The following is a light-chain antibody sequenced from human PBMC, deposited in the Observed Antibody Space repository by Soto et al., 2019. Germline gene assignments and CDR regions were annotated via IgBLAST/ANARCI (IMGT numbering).Light chain of an antibody. CDR2: RDV. CDR1: NIGSKN. J-gene: IGLJ2*01. Sequence: YELTQPLSVSVALGQTARITCGGDNIGSKNVHWYQQKPGQAPMLVIYRDVNRPSGIPERFSGSNSGNTATLTISRAQAGDEADYYCQVWDSSNVVFGGGTKLTVL. V-gene: IGLV3-9*01. CDR3: QVWDSSNVV.